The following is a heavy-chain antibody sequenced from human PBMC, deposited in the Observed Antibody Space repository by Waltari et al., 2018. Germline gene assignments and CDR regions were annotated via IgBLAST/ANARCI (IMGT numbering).Heavy chain of an antibody. CDR2: ISWDGGST. CDR1: GFTFDDYA. V-gene: IGHV3-43D*04. Sequence: TASGFTFDDYAMHWVRQDPGKGLEWVSLISWDGGSTYYADSVKGRFTISRDNSKNSLYLQMNSLRAEDTALYYCAKMGVAGVLNWGQGTLVTVSS. D-gene: IGHD3-16*01. J-gene: IGHJ4*02. CDR3: AKMGVAGVLN.